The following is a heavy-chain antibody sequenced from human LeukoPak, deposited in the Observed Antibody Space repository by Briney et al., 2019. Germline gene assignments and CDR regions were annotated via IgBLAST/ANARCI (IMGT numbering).Heavy chain of an antibody. J-gene: IGHJ5*01. Sequence: GGSLRLSCVASGFTFSSYTMSWVRQAPGKGLEWVSCISSSSSYMYYGGTLKGRFTISRDNAKNSLYLQMDNLRADDTAMYYCARALTPASGWLGSWGQGTLVTVSS. D-gene: IGHD6-19*01. CDR1: GFTFSSYT. CDR2: ISSSSSYM. V-gene: IGHV3-21*01. CDR3: ARALTPASGWLGS.